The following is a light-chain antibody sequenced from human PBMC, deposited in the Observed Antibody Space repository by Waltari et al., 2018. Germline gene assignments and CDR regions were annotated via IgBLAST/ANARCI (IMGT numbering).Light chain of an antibody. V-gene: IGLV1-40*01. Sequence: SVLTQPPSVTGAPGQRVPISCTGSSSNIGSDYHVHWYQQVPGMAPKLLLYGNNKRPSGVPDRFSGSKSGTSASLAIAGLQPEDEADYYCQSFDIILTGWVFGGGTRLTVL. CDR1: SSNIGSDYH. CDR3: QSFDIILTGWV. J-gene: IGLJ3*02. CDR2: GNN.